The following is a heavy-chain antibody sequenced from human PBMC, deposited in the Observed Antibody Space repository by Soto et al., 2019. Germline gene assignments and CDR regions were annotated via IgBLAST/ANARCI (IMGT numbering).Heavy chain of an antibody. CDR1: GFTFSSYA. CDR2: ISGSGGST. Sequence: TGGSLRLSCAASGFTFSSYAMSWVRQAPGKGLEWVSAISGSGGSTYYADSVKGRFTISRDNSKNTLYLQMNSLRAEDTTVYYCAKGSYYDFWSGYYPPAGDYYYGMDVWGQGTTVTVSS. CDR3: AKGSYYDFWSGYYPPAGDYYYGMDV. V-gene: IGHV3-23*01. D-gene: IGHD3-3*01. J-gene: IGHJ6*02.